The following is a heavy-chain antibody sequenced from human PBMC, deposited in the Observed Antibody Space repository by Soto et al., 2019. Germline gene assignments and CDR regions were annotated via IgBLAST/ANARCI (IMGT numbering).Heavy chain of an antibody. CDR2: INHYGST. V-gene: IGHV4-34*01. D-gene: IGHD2-2*01. CDR1: GRSFSSYY. J-gene: IGHJ5*02. CDR3: ATHCSSTSCYYTFDP. Sequence: EQLQQWGAGLLKPSETLSLTCAVYGRSFSSYYWSWIRQPPGKGLEWIGQINHYGSTDYNPSLKSRVTISVDTSKNHFSLRLSSVTAADTAMYYCATHCSSTSCYYTFDPWGQGTLVTVSS.